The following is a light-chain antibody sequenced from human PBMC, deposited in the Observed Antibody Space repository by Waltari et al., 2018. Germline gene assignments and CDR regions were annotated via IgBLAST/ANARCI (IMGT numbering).Light chain of an antibody. CDR3: QTWDTDSYVI. Sequence: QLVLTQSPSASASLGASVKLTCTLSSGHSTYAIAWHQQQPEKGPRYLMNLNTDGSHNEGDGIPDRFSGSSSGAERYLTISSLQSEDEADYYCQTWDTDSYVIFGGGTKLTVL. CDR1: SGHSTYA. J-gene: IGLJ2*01. CDR2: LNTDGSH. V-gene: IGLV4-69*01.